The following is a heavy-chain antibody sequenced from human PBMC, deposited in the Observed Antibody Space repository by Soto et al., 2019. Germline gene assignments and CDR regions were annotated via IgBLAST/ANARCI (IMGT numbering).Heavy chain of an antibody. CDR2: ISTYNGRT. CDR3: AREAPGDYDSSGNYYDVKLDY. V-gene: IGHV1-18*04. J-gene: IGHJ4*02. CDR1: GYTFTNYG. Sequence: QVQLVQSGAAVKKPGASVKVSCKASGYTFTNYGFSWVRQAPGQGLEWMGWISTYNGRTNYAQKYQGRVTLTTDTSTSTAYMELRSLRSDDSAVYYCAREAPGDYDSSGNYYDVKLDYWGQGTLVTVSS. D-gene: IGHD3-22*01.